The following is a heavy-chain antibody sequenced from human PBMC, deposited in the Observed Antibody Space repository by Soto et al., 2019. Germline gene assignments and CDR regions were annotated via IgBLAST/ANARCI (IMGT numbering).Heavy chain of an antibody. CDR2: IYHSGTT. V-gene: IGHV4-38-2*01. CDR3: ARDFAYFDS. D-gene: IGHD3-3*01. J-gene: IGHJ4*02. CDR1: GDSISSGFH. Sequence: PSGRLALTCAVSGDSISSGFHWAWIRQPPGKGLEWVASIYHSGTTYYNPSLKSRVSISMDTSKNQFSLNLDSVTAADTAVYFCARDFAYFDSWGQGTLVTVSS.